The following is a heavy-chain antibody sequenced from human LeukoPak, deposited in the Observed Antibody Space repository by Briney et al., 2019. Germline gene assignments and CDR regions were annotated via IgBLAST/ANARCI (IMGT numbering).Heavy chain of an antibody. J-gene: IGHJ1*01. Sequence: GGSLRLSCAASGFIFSKYWMHWVRQAPGKGLVWDSRINPEETTVNYADSVKGRFTISRDNAKNSLYLQMNSLRAEDTAVYYCARDGSARVVVAATSGPHWGQGTLVTVSS. CDR3: ARDGSARVVVAATSGPH. D-gene: IGHD2-15*01. V-gene: IGHV3-74*01. CDR2: INPEETTV. CDR1: GFIFSKYW.